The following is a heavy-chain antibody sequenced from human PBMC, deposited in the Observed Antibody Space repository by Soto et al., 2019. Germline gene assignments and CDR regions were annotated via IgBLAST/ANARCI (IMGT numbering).Heavy chain of an antibody. CDR1: GGSFSGYY. CDR2: INHSGST. J-gene: IGHJ4*02. CDR3: ARGKMVTVDY. V-gene: IGHV4-34*01. D-gene: IGHD2-21*02. Sequence: ETLSLTCAVYGGSFSGYYWSWIRQPPGKGLEWIGEINHSGSTNYNPSLKSRVTISVDTSKNQFSLKLSSVTAADTAVYYCARGKMVTVDYWGQGTLVTVS.